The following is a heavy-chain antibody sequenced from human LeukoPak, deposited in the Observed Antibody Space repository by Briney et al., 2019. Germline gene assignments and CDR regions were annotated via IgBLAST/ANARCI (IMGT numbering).Heavy chain of an antibody. CDR2: INPSGGST. CDR1: GYTFTSYY. J-gene: IGHJ6*03. Sequence: ASVKVSCKASGYTFTSYYMHWVRQAPGQGLEWMGIINPSGGSTSYAQKFQGRVTMTRDTSTSTVYMELSSLRSEDTAVYYCARGKLGYSYGKYHMDVWGKGTTVTISS. CDR3: ARGKLGYSYGKYHMDV. D-gene: IGHD5-18*01. V-gene: IGHV1-46*01.